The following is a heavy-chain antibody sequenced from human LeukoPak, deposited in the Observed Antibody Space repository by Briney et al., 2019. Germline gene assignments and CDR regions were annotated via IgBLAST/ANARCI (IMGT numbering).Heavy chain of an antibody. Sequence: GGSLRLSCAASGFTFSSYGMSWVRQAPGKGLEWVSAISGSGGSTYYADSVKGRFTISRDNAKNTLYLQVNRLRAEDTAVYYCARDRAYYYMDVWGKGTTVTVSS. CDR2: ISGSGGST. CDR1: GFTFSSYG. V-gene: IGHV3-23*01. CDR3: ARDRAYYYMDV. D-gene: IGHD3-10*01. J-gene: IGHJ6*03.